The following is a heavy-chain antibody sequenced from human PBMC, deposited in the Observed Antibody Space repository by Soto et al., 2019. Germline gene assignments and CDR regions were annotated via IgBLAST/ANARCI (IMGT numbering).Heavy chain of an antibody. CDR1: GFTFTTYA. V-gene: IGHV3-30*04. Sequence: GGSLRLSCVDPGFTFTTYALHWIRQAPGKGLEWVAVISPNGNNQYYADSVKGRFTISRDTSKSTLYLQMTSLRPDDTAVYYCAREGALKPFSSWGQGALVTVSS. CDR2: ISPNGNNQ. CDR3: AREGALKPFSS. J-gene: IGHJ5*02.